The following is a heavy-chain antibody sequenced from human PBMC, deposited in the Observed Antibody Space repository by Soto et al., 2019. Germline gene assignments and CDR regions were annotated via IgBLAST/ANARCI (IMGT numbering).Heavy chain of an antibody. V-gene: IGHV3-66*01. CDR2: IFPGGST. CDR3: ARDRDYSNPYSSDY. D-gene: IGHD4-4*01. Sequence: GGSLRLSCAASGLTVSSNFMNWVRQAPGKGLEWLSVIFPGGSTYYTDSMKGRFTISRDISKNTVFLQMNSLRAEDTAVYYCARDRDYSNPYSSDYWCQATLVTVSS. CDR1: GLTVSSNF. J-gene: IGHJ4*02.